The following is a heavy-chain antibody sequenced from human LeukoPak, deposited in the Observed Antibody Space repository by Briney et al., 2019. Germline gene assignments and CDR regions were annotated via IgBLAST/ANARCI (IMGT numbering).Heavy chain of an antibody. CDR2: INPSGGST. CDR1: GYTFTSYY. CDR3: ARARYSSRWYWGPYFDY. D-gene: IGHD6-13*01. J-gene: IGHJ4*02. V-gene: IGHV1-46*01. Sequence: ASVKVSCKASGYTFTSYYMHWVRQAPGQGLEWMGIINPSGGSTSYAQKFQGRVTMTRDMSTSTVYMELSSLRSDDTAVYYCARARYSSRWYWGPYFDYWGQGTLVTVSS.